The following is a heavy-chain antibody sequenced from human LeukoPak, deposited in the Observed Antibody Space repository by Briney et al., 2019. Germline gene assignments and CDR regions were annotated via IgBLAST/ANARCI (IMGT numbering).Heavy chain of an antibody. CDR3: ARDFGSTGWHTFDY. D-gene: IGHD6-19*01. V-gene: IGHV6-1*01. Sequence: PSQTLSLTCVVSGDSVSSKNRGWNWIRQSPSRCLEWLGRTYYRSKWYNDYAESMEGRMTISQDTSKNKYSLHLNSVTPDDTAVYYCARDFGSTGWHTFDYWGQGTLVTVSS. CDR2: TYYRSKWYN. CDR1: GDSVSSKNRG. J-gene: IGHJ4*02.